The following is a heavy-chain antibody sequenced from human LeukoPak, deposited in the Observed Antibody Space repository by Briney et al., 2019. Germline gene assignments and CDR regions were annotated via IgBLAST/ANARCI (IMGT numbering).Heavy chain of an antibody. J-gene: IGHJ4*02. Sequence: PGGSLRLSCAASGFTFSSYAMSWVRQAPGKGLEWVSAISGSGENTNYADSVKGRFTMSRDNSRNMLYLQMSSLRDEDTAKYYCAKTVSGSYSYQGGDYWGQGTLVTVSS. CDR2: ISGSGENT. CDR3: AKTVSGSYSYQGGDY. CDR1: GFTFSSYA. V-gene: IGHV3-23*01. D-gene: IGHD3-16*02.